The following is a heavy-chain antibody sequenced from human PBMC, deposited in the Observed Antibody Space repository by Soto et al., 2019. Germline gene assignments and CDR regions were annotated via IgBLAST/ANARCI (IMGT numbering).Heavy chain of an antibody. V-gene: IGHV1-18*01. CDR2: ISAYNGNT. Sequence: ASVKVSCKASGYTFTNFGISWVRQAPGQGLEWMGWISAYNGNTNYAQNFQGRVTITRDTSASTAYMELSSLRSEDTAVYYCARPLSPHYYDSSGSSIYYYGMDVWGQGTTVTVSS. CDR1: GYTFTNFG. J-gene: IGHJ6*02. D-gene: IGHD3-22*01. CDR3: ARPLSPHYYDSSGSSIYYYGMDV.